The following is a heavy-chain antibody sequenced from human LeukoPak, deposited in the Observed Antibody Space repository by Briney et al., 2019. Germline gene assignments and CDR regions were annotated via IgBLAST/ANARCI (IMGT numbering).Heavy chain of an antibody. J-gene: IGHJ4*02. V-gene: IGHV3-23*01. D-gene: IGHD5-18*01. CDR3: TRGTIWLPFDY. Sequence: GGSLRLSCAASGFTFSNYAMSWARQAPGKGLEWVSAISGSGGSTYYADSVKGRFTISRDNSKNTLYLQMNSLRAEDTAVYYCTRGTIWLPFDYWGQGTLVTVSS. CDR1: GFTFSNYA. CDR2: ISGSGGST.